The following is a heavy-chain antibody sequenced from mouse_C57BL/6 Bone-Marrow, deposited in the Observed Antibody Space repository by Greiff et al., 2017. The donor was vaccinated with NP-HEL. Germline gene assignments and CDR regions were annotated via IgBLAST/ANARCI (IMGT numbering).Heavy chain of an antibody. CDR2: ISGGGGNT. CDR3: ASIYYDYDGGFAY. J-gene: IGHJ3*01. V-gene: IGHV5-9*01. CDR1: GFTFSSYT. D-gene: IGHD2-4*01. Sequence: EVKLVESGGGLVKPGGSLKLSCAASGFTFSSYTMSWVRQTPEKRLEWVATISGGGGNTYYPDSVTGRFTISRDNAKNTLYLQMSSLRSEDTALYYCASIYYDYDGGFAYWGQGTLVTVSA.